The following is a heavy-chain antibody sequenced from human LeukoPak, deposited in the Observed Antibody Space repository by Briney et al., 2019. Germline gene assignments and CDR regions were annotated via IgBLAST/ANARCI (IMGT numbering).Heavy chain of an antibody. J-gene: IGHJ4*02. CDR2: IYDSETT. CDR1: GGSIRSSY. D-gene: IGHD6-19*01. V-gene: IGHV4-59*08. Sequence: SETLSLTCTVSGGSIRSSYWSWLRQPPRKGLEWVASIYDSETTKYNPSLRSRATISSDTSKNQFSLKLSSVTAADTAVYYCARQAYSSGWYAAAYWGQGTLVTVSS. CDR3: ARQAYSSGWYAAAY.